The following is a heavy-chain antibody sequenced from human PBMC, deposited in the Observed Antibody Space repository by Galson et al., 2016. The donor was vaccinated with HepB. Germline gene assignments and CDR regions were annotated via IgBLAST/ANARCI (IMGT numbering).Heavy chain of an antibody. J-gene: IGHJ4*02. CDR1: GFTLSTYG. V-gene: IGHV3-23*01. Sequence: SLRLSCAVSGFTLSTYGMSWVRQAPGKGLEWVSGIKNSGDSTYYADSVKGRFTISRDDSKNTLYLEMNSLSAEDTAVYYCAKASGYPNYWGQGTLVTVSS. D-gene: IGHD5-12*01. CDR3: AKASGYPNY. CDR2: IKNSGDST.